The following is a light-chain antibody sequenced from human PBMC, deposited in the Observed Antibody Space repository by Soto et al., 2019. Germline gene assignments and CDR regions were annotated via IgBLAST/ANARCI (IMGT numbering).Light chain of an antibody. CDR3: QQSNDLVS. CDR2: DAS. CDR1: QDINNY. Sequence: DIQMNQSPSSLSASVGDRLTITCQASQDINNYVNWYQQTPGKAPKILIFDASTLKTGVPSRFSGSGSGTDFSFTISSMQPEDIATYYCQQSNDLVSFGQGTRLEIK. V-gene: IGKV1-33*01. J-gene: IGKJ5*01.